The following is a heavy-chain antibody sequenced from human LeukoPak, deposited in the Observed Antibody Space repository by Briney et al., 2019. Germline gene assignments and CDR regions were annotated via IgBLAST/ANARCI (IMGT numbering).Heavy chain of an antibody. D-gene: IGHD3-10*02. Sequence: GGSLRLSCAASGFTFSSYAMSWVRQAPGKGLEWVSSISSGSSYIFYADSARGRFTISRDNAKNSLYLEMNSLRAEDTAVYYCARDVRGISDYWGQGTLVTVSS. V-gene: IGHV3-21*06. J-gene: IGHJ4*02. CDR1: GFTFSSYA. CDR2: ISSGSSYI. CDR3: ARDVRGISDY.